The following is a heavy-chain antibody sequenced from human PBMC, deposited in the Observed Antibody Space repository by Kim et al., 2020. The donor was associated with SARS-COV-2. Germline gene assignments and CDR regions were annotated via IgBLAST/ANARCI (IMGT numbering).Heavy chain of an antibody. Sequence: ASVKVSCEASGYTFTSYGISWVRQAPGQGLEWMGWISTYNGNTNYAQRLQGRVTMTTDTSTSTAYMELRSLRSDDTAVYYCARVQLARGGYYDFWSGYSKLDYWGQGTLVTVSS. J-gene: IGHJ4*02. CDR1: GYTFTSYG. V-gene: IGHV1-18*04. CDR2: ISTYNGNT. D-gene: IGHD3-3*01. CDR3: ARVQLARGGYYDFWSGYSKLDY.